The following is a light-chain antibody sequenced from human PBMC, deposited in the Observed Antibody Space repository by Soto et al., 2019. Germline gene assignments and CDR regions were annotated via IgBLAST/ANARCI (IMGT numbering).Light chain of an antibody. CDR1: QSVLYSSNNKNY. CDR2: WAS. V-gene: IGKV4-1*01. J-gene: IGKJ1*01. CDR3: QQYYSTPWT. Sequence: DIVMTQSPDSLAVSLGERATINCKSSQSVLYSSNNKNYLAWYQQKPGQPPKLLIYWASTRESGVPDRFSGSGSGTEFTHTISSLQAEDGAVYYCQQYYSTPWTFGQGTKVEIK.